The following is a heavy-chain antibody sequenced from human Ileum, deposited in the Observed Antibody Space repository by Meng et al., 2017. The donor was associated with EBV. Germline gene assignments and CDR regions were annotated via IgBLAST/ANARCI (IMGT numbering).Heavy chain of an antibody. CDR3: ARTYYGSYGFDY. CDR1: GYRFTAFG. J-gene: IGHJ4*02. D-gene: IGHD3-10*01. V-gene: IGHV1-18*01. Sequence: QVRLLQSEAEVRKPGASVKVSCKASGYRFTAFGISWVRQAPGQGPEWMGWITTYNGDTKYAQKFQGRVTMTRETSTNTAYMELTSLRSDDTAVYYCARTYYGSYGFDYWGQGTLVTVSS. CDR2: ITTYNGDT.